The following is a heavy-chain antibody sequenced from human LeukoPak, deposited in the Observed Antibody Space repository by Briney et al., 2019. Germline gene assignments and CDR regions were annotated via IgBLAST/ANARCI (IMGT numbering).Heavy chain of an antibody. V-gene: IGHV3-23*01. J-gene: IGHJ3*02. CDR1: GYTFGNYW. CDR3: AKDYGGNSGSDAFDI. D-gene: IGHD4-23*01. Sequence: PWGSLRISCAASGYTFGNYWMSWVGQAPGQGLHWVSAISGSGGSTYYADSVKGRFTISRDNSKNTLYLQMNSLRAEDTAVYYCAKDYGGNSGSDAFDIWGQGTMVTVSS. CDR2: ISGSGGST.